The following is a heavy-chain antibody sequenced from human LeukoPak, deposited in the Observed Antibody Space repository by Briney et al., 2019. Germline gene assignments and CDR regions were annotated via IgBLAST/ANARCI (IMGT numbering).Heavy chain of an antibody. CDR3: VNTPSSDGYNHKY. J-gene: IGHJ4*02. Sequence: VQPGGSLRLSCSASGFTFSSYAMHWVRQAPGKGLEYISGISQNGGTTDYADSVKGRFTISRDNSRNTLFLQMSSLRAEDTAVFYCVNTPSSDGYNHKYWGQGTLVTVSS. CDR2: ISQNGGTT. D-gene: IGHD5-24*01. CDR1: GFTFSSYA. V-gene: IGHV3-64D*09.